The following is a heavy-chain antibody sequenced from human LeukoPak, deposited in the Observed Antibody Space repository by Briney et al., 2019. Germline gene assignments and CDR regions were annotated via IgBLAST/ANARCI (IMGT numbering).Heavy chain of an antibody. J-gene: IGHJ3*02. Sequence: SETLSLTCTVSGGSIRSSYYYWSWIRQPPGKRLEWIGYIYYSGSTNYNPSLKSRVTISVDTSKNQFSLKLSSVTAADTAVYYCASSYSSGWHDAFDIWGQGTMVTVSS. CDR2: IYYSGST. CDR3: ASSYSSGWHDAFDI. V-gene: IGHV4-61*01. D-gene: IGHD6-19*01. CDR1: GGSIRSSYYY.